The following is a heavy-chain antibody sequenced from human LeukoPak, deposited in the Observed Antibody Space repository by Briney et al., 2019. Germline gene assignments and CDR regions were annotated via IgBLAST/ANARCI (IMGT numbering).Heavy chain of an antibody. J-gene: IGHJ6*03. Sequence: GGSLRLSCAASGFIFSSYWMSWVRQAPGKGLEWVSYISSSGSIIHYADSVKGRFTISRDNAKNSLYLQMNSLRAEDTAVYYCARDIWYSSSWYPYYYYYYMDVWGKGTTVTVSS. CDR2: ISSSGSII. CDR1: GFIFSSYW. D-gene: IGHD6-13*01. V-gene: IGHV3-48*04. CDR3: ARDIWYSSSWYPYYYYYYMDV.